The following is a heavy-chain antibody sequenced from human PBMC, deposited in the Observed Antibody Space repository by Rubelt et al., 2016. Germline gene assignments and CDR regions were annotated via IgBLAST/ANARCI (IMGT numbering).Heavy chain of an antibody. CDR2: IYWNDDK. D-gene: IGHD3-3*01. CDR3: AHPTIFGVVFDY. CDR1: GFSLSTSGVG. Sequence: QITLKESGPTLVKPTQTLTLTCTFSGFSLSTSGVGVGWIRQPPGKALEWLALIYWNDDKRYSPSLKSRLTITKDTSKNQVVLTMTNMDPVDTATYYCAHPTIFGVVFDYWGQGTLVTVSS. V-gene: IGHV2-5*01. J-gene: IGHJ4*02.